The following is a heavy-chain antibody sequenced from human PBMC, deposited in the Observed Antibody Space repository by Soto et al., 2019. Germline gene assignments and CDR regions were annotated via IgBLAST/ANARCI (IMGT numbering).Heavy chain of an antibody. CDR2: IYATGTT. D-gene: IGHD1-1*01. CDR1: GASIRRFY. J-gene: IGHJ5*02. CDR3: VRDGTKTLRDWFDP. V-gene: IGHV4-4*07. Sequence: PLETLSLTSPVSGASIRRFYLSWIRKPAGKGLEWIGRIYATGTTDYNPSLKSRVMMSVDTSKKQFSLKLRSVTAADTAVYYCVRDGTKTLRDWFDPWGQGISVTVSS.